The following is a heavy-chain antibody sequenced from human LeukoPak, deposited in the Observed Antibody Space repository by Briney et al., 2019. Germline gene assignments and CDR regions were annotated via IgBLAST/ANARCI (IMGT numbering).Heavy chain of an antibody. CDR1: GGSISSYY. J-gene: IGHJ5*02. CDR3: ARSTRYNWFDP. Sequence: SETLSLTCTVSGGSISSYYWSWIRQPPGKGLEWIGYIYYGGSTNYNPSLKSRVTISVDTSKNQFSLKLSSVTAADTAVHYCARSTRYNWFDPWGQGTLVTVSS. CDR2: IYYGGST. V-gene: IGHV4-59*01.